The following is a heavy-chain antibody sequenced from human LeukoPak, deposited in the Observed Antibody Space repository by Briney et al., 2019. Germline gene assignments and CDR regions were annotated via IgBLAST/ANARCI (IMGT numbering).Heavy chain of an antibody. Sequence: GASVKVSCKASGYTFTGYYMHWVRQAPGQGLEWIGWINPNSGDTNYAQKFQGRVTMTRDTSISTAYMELSRLRSDDTAVYYCARGLLGSPYYFDYWGQGTLVTVSS. D-gene: IGHD1-26*01. V-gene: IGHV1-2*02. J-gene: IGHJ4*02. CDR3: ARGLLGSPYYFDY. CDR2: INPNSGDT. CDR1: GYTFTGYY.